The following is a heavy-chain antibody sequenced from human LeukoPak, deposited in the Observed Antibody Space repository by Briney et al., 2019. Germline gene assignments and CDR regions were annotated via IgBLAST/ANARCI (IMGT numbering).Heavy chain of an antibody. CDR1: GFIFNNYA. CDR2: ISGSGGST. Sequence: GGSLRLSCAASGFIFNNYALSWVRQTPGKGLEWVSAISGSGGSTYYADSVKGRFTISRDNSKNTLYLQMNSLRAEDTAVYYCAKGPGRSTYYYYYMDVWGKGTTVTVSS. D-gene: IGHD1-26*01. J-gene: IGHJ6*03. V-gene: IGHV3-23*01. CDR3: AKGPGRSTYYYYYMDV.